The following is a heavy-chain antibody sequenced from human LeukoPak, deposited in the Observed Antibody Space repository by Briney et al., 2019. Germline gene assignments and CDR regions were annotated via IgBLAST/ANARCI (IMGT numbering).Heavy chain of an antibody. D-gene: IGHD1-20*01. CDR2: IYPGDSDT. V-gene: IGHV5-51*01. J-gene: IGHJ6*02. CDR1: GYSFTSYW. Sequence: GESLKISCKGSGYSFTSYWIGWVRQMPGKGLEWMGIIYPGDSDTRYSPSFQGQVTISADKSISTAYLQWSSLKASDTAVYYCARQITGTTAKNYYYYGMDVWGQGTTVTVSS. CDR3: ARQITGTTAKNYYYYGMDV.